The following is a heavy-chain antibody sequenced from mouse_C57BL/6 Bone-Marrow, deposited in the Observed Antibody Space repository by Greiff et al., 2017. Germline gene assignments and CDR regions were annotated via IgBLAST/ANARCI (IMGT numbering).Heavy chain of an antibody. CDR2: INPSSGYT. CDR1: GYTFTSYW. CDR3: ARSRTGTAYYFDY. J-gene: IGHJ2*01. D-gene: IGHD4-1*01. V-gene: IGHV1-7*01. Sequence: VQGVESGAELAKPGASVKLSCKASGYTFTSYWMHWVKQRPGQGLEWIGYINPSSGYTKYNQKFKDKATLTADKSSSTAYMQLSSLTYEDSAVYYCARSRTGTAYYFDYWGQGTTLTVSS.